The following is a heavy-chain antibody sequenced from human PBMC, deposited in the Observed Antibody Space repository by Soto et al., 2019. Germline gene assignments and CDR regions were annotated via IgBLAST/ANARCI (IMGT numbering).Heavy chain of an antibody. V-gene: IGHV1-18*04. D-gene: IGHD2-15*01. J-gene: IGHJ4*02. CDR1: GYTFTTYG. Sequence: QVHLVQYGAEVKKPGASVKVSCKASGYTFTTYGISWVRQAPGQGLEWMGWISTYNGNTNYEQKLQGRVTLTTDTLTSTAYMELRSLRSDDTAVHYCARRGAYCSGGTCYHFDYWGQGTLVTVSS. CDR3: ARRGAYCSGGTCYHFDY. CDR2: ISTYNGNT.